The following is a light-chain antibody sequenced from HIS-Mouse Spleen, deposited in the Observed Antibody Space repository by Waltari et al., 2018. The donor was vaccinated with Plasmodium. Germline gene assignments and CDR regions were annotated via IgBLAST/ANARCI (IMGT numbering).Light chain of an antibody. CDR1: NLGGKY. CDR2: QDS. CDR3: QAWDSSTAWV. Sequence: SYELTKPPSVSVSPGQTTSHPLPGDNLGGKYACWYQQRPGQSPVLVIYQDSKRPSGIPERFSGTNSGNTATLTISGTQAMDEADYYCQAWDSSTAWVFGGGTKLTVL. J-gene: IGLJ2*01. V-gene: IGLV3-1*01.